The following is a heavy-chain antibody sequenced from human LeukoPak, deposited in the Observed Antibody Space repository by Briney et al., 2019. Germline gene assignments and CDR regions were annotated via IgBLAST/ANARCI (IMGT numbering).Heavy chain of an antibody. D-gene: IGHD5/OR15-5a*01. CDR2: ISAYSGNT. J-gene: IGHJ4*02. V-gene: IGHV1-18*01. Sequence: ASVKVSCKASGCTFTNYGISWVLQAPGQGLEWIGWISAYSGNTHYAQKIQGRVTMTTDTSTSTAYMELRSLTSDDTAVDYCARDAVSTTTAGGIDYWGQGTLVTVSS. CDR3: ARDAVSTTTAGGIDY. CDR1: GCTFTNYG.